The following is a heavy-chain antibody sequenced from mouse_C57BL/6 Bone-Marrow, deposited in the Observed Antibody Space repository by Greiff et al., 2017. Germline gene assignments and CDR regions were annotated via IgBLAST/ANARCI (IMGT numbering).Heavy chain of an antibody. CDR3: ARGYYGSSY. CDR1: GYSFTSYY. D-gene: IGHD1-1*01. Sequence: LVESGPELVKPGASVKISCKASGYSFTSYYIHWVKQRPGQGLEWIGWIYPGSGNTKYNEKFKGKATLTADTSSSTAYMQLSSLTSEDSAVYYCARGYYGSSYWGQGTTLTVSS. J-gene: IGHJ2*01. V-gene: IGHV1-66*01. CDR2: IYPGSGNT.